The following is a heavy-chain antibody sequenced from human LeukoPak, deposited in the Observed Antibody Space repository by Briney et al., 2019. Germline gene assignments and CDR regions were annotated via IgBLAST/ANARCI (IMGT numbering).Heavy chain of an antibody. CDR1: GFTFSSYA. V-gene: IGHV3-30-3*01. CDR3: ARGYEDTAMAQFDY. D-gene: IGHD5-18*01. Sequence: TGGSLRLSCAAPGFTFSSYAMHWVRQAPGKGLEWVAVISYDGSNKYHADSVKGRFTISRDNSKNTLYLQMNSLRAEDTAVYYCARGYEDTAMAQFDYWGQGTLVTVSS. CDR2: ISYDGSNK. J-gene: IGHJ4*02.